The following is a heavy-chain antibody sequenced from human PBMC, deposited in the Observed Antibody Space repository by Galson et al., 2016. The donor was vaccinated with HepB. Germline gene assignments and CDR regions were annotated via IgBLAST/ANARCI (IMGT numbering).Heavy chain of an antibody. V-gene: IGHV1-46*01. D-gene: IGHD4-23*01. Sequence: SCKASGYTFTTYYLHWVRQAPGQGLEWMGLIDPSGGRTNYAQKFQGRVTITRDTSTGTIYMDLRRLISEDTAIYYCASNSPFRVTYYWGQGTLVTVSS. CDR3: ASNSPFRVTYY. J-gene: IGHJ4*02. CDR1: GYTFTTYY. CDR2: IDPSGGRT.